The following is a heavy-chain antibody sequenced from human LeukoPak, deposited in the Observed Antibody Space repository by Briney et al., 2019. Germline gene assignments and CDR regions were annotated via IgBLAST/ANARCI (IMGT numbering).Heavy chain of an antibody. J-gene: IGHJ4*02. D-gene: IGHD3-22*01. V-gene: IGHV3-74*01. CDR1: GFTFSSYW. Sequence: GGSLRLSCAASGFTFSSYWMHWVRQAPGKGLVWVSRINIDGSSTIYADSVKGRFTISRDNAKNTLYLQMNSLRAEDTAVYYCARAQYYYDSSGYYYLLGYWGQGTLVTVSS. CDR3: ARAQYYYDSSGYYYLLGY. CDR2: INIDGSST.